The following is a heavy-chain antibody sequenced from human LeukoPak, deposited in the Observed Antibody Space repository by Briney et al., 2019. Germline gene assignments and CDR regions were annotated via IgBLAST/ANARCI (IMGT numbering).Heavy chain of an antibody. CDR2: ITGTGGTT. CDR3: AKVGGYCGGDCLGAFDM. Sequence: GGSLRLSCAASGFTFSSYAMNWVRQAPGKGLQWVSHITGTGGTTYYADSVKGRFTISRDNSKNTLYLQMNSLRAEDTAVYYCAKVGGYCGGDCLGAFDMWGQGTMVTVSS. J-gene: IGHJ3*02. V-gene: IGHV3-23*01. D-gene: IGHD2-21*02. CDR1: GFTFSSYA.